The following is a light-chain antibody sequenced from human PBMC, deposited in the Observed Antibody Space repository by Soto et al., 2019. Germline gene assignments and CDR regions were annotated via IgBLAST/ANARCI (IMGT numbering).Light chain of an antibody. CDR3: QQFGSSPEYT. V-gene: IGKV3-20*01. CDR2: GAS. CDR1: QSVSSSQ. J-gene: IGKJ2*01. Sequence: EIVLTQSPGTLSLSPGERATLSCRASQSVSSSQLAWYQQKPGQAPRLLIYGASTTATGIPDRFSGGGSGTEFTLTISRLEPEDFEVYYCQQFGSSPEYTFGQGTKLEVK.